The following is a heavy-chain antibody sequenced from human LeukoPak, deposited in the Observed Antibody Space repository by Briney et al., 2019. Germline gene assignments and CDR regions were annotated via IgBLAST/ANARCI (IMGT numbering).Heavy chain of an antibody. CDR2: VHPDNGNT. CDR3: GKTTTGYSSGRNPAWPVDY. CDR1: GYPFTKWE. Sequence: ASVKVSCKTSGYPFTKWEINWVRQAAGQGLEWLGWVHPDNGNTYYAQRFRGRVTMSRDTSTTTAYMELSGLRSNDTAVYYCGKTTTGYSSGRNPAWPVDYWGQGTLVTVSS. V-gene: IGHV1-8*01. J-gene: IGHJ4*02. D-gene: IGHD6-19*01.